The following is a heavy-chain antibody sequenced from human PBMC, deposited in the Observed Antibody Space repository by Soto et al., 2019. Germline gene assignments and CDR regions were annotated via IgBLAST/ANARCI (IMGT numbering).Heavy chain of an antibody. CDR2: IYYSGST. CDR1: GGSISSGGYY. J-gene: IGHJ6*02. D-gene: IGHD3-22*01. Sequence: PSETLSLTCTVSGGSISSGGYYWSWIRQHPGKGLERIGYIYYSGSTYYNPSLKSRVTISVDTSKNQFSLKLSSVTAADTAVYYCAGGPADYYDSSVGPIDDYYYYYGMDVWGQGTTVTVSS. CDR3: AGGPADYYDSSVGPIDDYYYYYGMDV. V-gene: IGHV4-31*03.